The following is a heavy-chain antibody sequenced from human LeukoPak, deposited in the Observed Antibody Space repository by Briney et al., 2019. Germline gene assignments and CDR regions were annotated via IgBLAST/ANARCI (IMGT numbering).Heavy chain of an antibody. CDR3: ARLPGITIFGVVSSRPKYYFDY. J-gene: IGHJ4*02. Sequence: PSETLSLTCTVSGGSFSSTNYFWGWIRQPPGKGLEWIGTIYFGGSGGTYYNPSLRSRVTISVDTSKNQFSLKLNSVTAADTAVYYCARLPGITIFGVVSSRPKYYFDYWGQGALVTVSS. CDR1: GGSFSSTNYF. D-gene: IGHD3-3*01. V-gene: IGHV4-39*07. CDR2: IYFGGSGGT.